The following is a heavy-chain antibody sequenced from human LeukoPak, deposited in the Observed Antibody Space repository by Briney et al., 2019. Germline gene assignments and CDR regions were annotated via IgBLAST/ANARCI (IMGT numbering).Heavy chain of an antibody. CDR2: ISSNGGST. V-gene: IGHV3-64*01. CDR1: GFTFSSYA. J-gene: IGHJ4*02. CDR3: ATLGVSHFDY. Sequence: GASLRLSCAASGFTFSSYAMHWVRQAPGKGLEYVSAISSNGGSTYYANSVKGRFTISRDNSKNTLYLQMGSLRAEDMAVYYCATLGVSHFDYWGQGTLVTAST. D-gene: IGHD3-10*01.